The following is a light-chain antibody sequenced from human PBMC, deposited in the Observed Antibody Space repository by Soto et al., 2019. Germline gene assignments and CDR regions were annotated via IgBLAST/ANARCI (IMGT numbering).Light chain of an antibody. V-gene: IGKV1-5*03. CDR1: QTISTW. Sequence: DIQMTQSPSTLSASVGDRVTITCRASQTISTWLAWYQQKPGKAPKLLINKASTLEGGVPSRFSGSGSGTEFTLTISSLQPDDFASYYCQQYNRYPHTFGQGTKLEIK. CDR2: KAS. J-gene: IGKJ2*01. CDR3: QQYNRYPHT.